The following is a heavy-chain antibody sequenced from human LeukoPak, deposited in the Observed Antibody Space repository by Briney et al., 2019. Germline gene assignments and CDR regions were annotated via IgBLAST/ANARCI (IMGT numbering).Heavy chain of an antibody. V-gene: IGHV4-34*09. D-gene: IGHD3-10*01. CDR2: INHSGST. J-gene: IGHJ5*02. CDR3: ARDRVAGWLDP. CDR1: GGSFSGYY. Sequence: SETLSLTCAVYGGSFSGYYWSWIRQPPGKGLEWIGEINHSGSTNYNPSLKSRVTISVDTSKNLFSLRLNSVTAADPAVYYCARDRVAGWLDPWGQGTLVTDSS.